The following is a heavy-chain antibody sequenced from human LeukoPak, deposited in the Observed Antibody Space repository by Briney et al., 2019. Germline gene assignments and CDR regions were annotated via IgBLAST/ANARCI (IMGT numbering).Heavy chain of an antibody. CDR2: IVGGSGNT. D-gene: IGHD4-23*01. CDR1: GFTFTTSA. CDR3: AADPDYNGNGDAFDF. V-gene: IGHV1-58*02. J-gene: IGHJ3*01. Sequence: GASVKASCKASGFTFTTSAIQWVRQARGQRLEWIGWIVGGSGNTNYAQKFQERVTITRDMSTSTAYMELSSLSSEDTAVFYCAADPDYNGNGDAFDFWGQGTMVTVSS.